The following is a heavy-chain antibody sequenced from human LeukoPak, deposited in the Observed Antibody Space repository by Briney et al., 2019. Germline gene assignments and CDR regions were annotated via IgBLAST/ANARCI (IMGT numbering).Heavy chain of an antibody. Sequence: GSLRLSCAASGLTFSNYWMSWVRQGPGKGLEWVANIKHDGSEKYYIDSVKGRFTISRDNAKNSVYLQMNRLRAEDTAVYYCARVRREMKRSLGRTTEYSYYYYMDVWGKGTTVTVSS. CDR1: GLTFSNYW. J-gene: IGHJ6*03. D-gene: IGHD1/OR15-1a*01. CDR2: IKHDGSEK. CDR3: ARVRREMKRSLGRTTEYSYYYYMDV. V-gene: IGHV3-7*04.